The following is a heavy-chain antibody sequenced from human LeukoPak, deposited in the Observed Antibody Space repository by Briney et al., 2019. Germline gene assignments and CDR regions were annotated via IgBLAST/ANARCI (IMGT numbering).Heavy chain of an antibody. CDR2: ISGGGSTT. J-gene: IGHJ4*02. Sequence: GGSLRLSCAASGFTFSSYAMSWVRQAPGKGLEWVSTISGGGSTTYSADSVKGRITIARDNSKNTLHLQMNNLRVDDTAIYYCAKAVRECSSASCFRAADYWGQGTLVTVSS. CDR3: AKAVRECSSASCFRAADY. D-gene: IGHD2-2*01. CDR1: GFTFSSYA. V-gene: IGHV3-23*01.